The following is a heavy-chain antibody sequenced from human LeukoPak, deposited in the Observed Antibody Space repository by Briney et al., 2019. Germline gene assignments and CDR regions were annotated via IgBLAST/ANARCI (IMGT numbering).Heavy chain of an antibody. D-gene: IGHD3-22*01. CDR1: GFTFSSNY. CDR2: IYSGGST. Sequence: GGSLRLSCAASGFTFSSNYMSWVRQAPGKGLEWVSVIYSGGSTYYADSVKGRFTISRDNSKNTLYLQMNSLRAEDTAVYYCASRDYYDSSGYNDAFDIWGQGTMVTVSS. CDR3: ASRDYYDSSGYNDAFDI. J-gene: IGHJ3*02. V-gene: IGHV3-53*01.